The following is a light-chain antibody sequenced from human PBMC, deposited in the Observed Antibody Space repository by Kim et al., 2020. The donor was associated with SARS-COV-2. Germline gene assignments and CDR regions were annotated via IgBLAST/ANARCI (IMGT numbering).Light chain of an antibody. Sequence: EIVMTQFPATLSVSPGERATLSCRASQSVGDKLAWHQQRPGQAPRVLIYAASTRATGVPARFSGSGSGTEFTLTISGLQSEDFAVYFCQHYNNWPLTFGQGTKLEI. CDR2: AAS. CDR1: QSVGDK. J-gene: IGKJ2*01. V-gene: IGKV3-15*01. CDR3: QHYNNWPLT.